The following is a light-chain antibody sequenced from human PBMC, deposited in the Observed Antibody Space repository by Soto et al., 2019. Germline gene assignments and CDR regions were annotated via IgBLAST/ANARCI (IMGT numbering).Light chain of an antibody. V-gene: IGLV2-11*01. Sequence: QSALTQPRSVSGSPGQSVTISCTGTSSDVGGYNYDSWYQQHPGKAPKLMIYDVSKRPSGVPDRFSGSKSGNTASLTISGLQAEDEADYSCCSYAGSYTLVFGGGTKLTVL. J-gene: IGLJ2*01. CDR1: SSDVGGYNY. CDR3: CSYAGSYTLV. CDR2: DVS.